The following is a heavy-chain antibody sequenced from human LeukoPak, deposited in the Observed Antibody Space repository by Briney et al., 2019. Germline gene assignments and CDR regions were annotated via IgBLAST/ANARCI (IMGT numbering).Heavy chain of an antibody. CDR2: IIPIFGTA. V-gene: IGHV1-69*06. D-gene: IGHD3-22*01. CDR1: GGTFSSYA. J-gene: IGHJ3*02. Sequence: SVTVSFKASGGTFSSYAISWVRQAPGQGLEWMGGIIPIFGTANNAQKFQGRVTITADKSTSTAYMELSSLRSEDTAVYYCARVGDYYDSSGYYDAFDIWGQGTMVTVSS. CDR3: ARVGDYYDSSGYYDAFDI.